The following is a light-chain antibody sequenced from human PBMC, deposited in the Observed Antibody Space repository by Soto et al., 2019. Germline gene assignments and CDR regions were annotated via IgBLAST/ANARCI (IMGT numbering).Light chain of an antibody. CDR2: GAS. Sequence: EIVMTQSPATLSVSAGERATLSCRASQSVSSNLAWYQQKPGQAPRLLIYGASTRATGIPARFSGSGSGTEFTLTISGLQSEDFAVYYCQQYNNWPPLFGQGTRLEI. CDR3: QQYNNWPPL. V-gene: IGKV3-15*01. CDR1: QSVSSN. J-gene: IGKJ5*01.